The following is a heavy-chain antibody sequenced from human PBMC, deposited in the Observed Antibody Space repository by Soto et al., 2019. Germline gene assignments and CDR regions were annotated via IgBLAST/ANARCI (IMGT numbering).Heavy chain of an antibody. CDR1: GFTVSTNY. V-gene: IGHV3-53*01. CDR3: ASFRRPVSGY. Sequence: GGSLRLSCAVSGFTVSTNYMSWVRQGAEEMVEWVSVIYRDGGTYYADSVNGRFTISRDTSNNTLYLQMNSLRPEYTFVYYCASFRRPVSGYWGQGTLVTVSS. J-gene: IGHJ4*02. D-gene: IGHD3-10*01. CDR2: IYRDGGT.